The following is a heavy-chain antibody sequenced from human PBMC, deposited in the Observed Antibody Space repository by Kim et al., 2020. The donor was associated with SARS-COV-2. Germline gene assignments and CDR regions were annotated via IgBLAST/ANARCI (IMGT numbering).Heavy chain of an antibody. CDR3: ASWHNYYGSGSYYSDFDY. V-gene: IGHV1-69*13. D-gene: IGHD3-10*01. J-gene: IGHJ4*02. CDR1: GGTFSSYA. CDR2: IIPIFGTA. Sequence: SVKVSCKASGGTFSSYAISWVRQAPGQGLEWMGGIIPIFGTANYAQKFQGRVTITADESTSTAYMELSSLRSEDTAVYYCASWHNYYGSGSYYSDFDYWGQGTLVTVSS.